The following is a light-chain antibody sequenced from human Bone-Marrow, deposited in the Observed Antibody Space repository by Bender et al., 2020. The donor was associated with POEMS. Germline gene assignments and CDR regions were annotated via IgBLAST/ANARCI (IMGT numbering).Light chain of an antibody. J-gene: IGLJ3*02. CDR1: TSDVDDYNF. CDR3: CSYADGGTAWV. V-gene: IGLV2-23*02. CDR2: EVT. Sequence: QSALTQPRSVSGSPGQSVTISCTGSTSDVDDYNFVSWFQQHPEKAPKLLIYEVTKGASGLSHRFSGSKSGDTASLTISGLQAEDEADYYCCSYADGGTAWVFGGGTKLTVL.